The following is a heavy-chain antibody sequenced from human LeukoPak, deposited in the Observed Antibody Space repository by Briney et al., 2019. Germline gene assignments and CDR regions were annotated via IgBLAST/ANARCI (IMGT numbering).Heavy chain of an antibody. J-gene: IGHJ4*02. Sequence: ASVKVSCKASGYTFTSYGISWVRQAPGQGLEWMGRINPNSGDTNYAQKFQGRVTMTRDTSISTAYMELSRLRSDDMAVYYCARDYCSSTSCLFDYWGQGTLVTVSS. V-gene: IGHV1-2*06. CDR1: GYTFTSYG. D-gene: IGHD2-2*01. CDR2: INPNSGDT. CDR3: ARDYCSSTSCLFDY.